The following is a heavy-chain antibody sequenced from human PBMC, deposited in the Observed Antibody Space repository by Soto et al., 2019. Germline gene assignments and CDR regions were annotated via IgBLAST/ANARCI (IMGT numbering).Heavy chain of an antibody. Sequence: GESLKIPCKGSGYSFTSYWISWVRQMPGKGLEWMGRIDPSDSYTNYSPSFQGHVTISADKSISTAYLQWSSLKASDTAMYYCARPRLQRDSSSSPHYYYGMHVWGPGTTVTVS. CDR2: IDPSDSYT. D-gene: IGHD6-6*01. CDR1: GYSFTSYW. CDR3: ARPRLQRDSSSSPHYYYGMHV. J-gene: IGHJ6*02. V-gene: IGHV5-10-1*01.